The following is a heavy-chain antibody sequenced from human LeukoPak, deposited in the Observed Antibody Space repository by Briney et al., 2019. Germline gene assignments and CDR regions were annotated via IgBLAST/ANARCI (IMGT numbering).Heavy chain of an antibody. V-gene: IGHV3-30*03. CDR1: GFTFSSYG. CDR2: ISYDGSNK. D-gene: IGHD5-12*01. CDR3: ARHSSGYDAFDI. Sequence: PGRSLRLSCAASGFTFSSYGMHWVRQAPGKGLEWVAVISYDGSNKYYADSVKGRFTISRDNSKNTLYLQMNSLRAEDTAVYYCARHSSGYDAFDIWGQGTMVTVSS. J-gene: IGHJ3*02.